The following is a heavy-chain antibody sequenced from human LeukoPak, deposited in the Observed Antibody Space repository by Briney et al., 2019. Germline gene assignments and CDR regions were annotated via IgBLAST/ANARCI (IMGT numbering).Heavy chain of an antibody. D-gene: IGHD5-24*01. CDR2: ISGSGAST. CDR1: GFTFSNYG. Sequence: GGSLRLSCAASGFTFSNYGMSWVRQAPGKGLEWVSGISGSGASTYDADSVKGRFTISRDNSKNTLYLQMNSLRADDTAVYYCAKSGYNRFDYWGQGTLVTVSS. CDR3: AKSGYNRFDY. J-gene: IGHJ4*02. V-gene: IGHV3-23*01.